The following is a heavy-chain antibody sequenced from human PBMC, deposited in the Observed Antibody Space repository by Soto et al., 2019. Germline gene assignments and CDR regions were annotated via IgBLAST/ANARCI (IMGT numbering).Heavy chain of an antibody. CDR3: ARADMGGSSLPFDY. D-gene: IGHD6-13*01. Sequence: QVQLQESGPGLVKPSGTLSLTCAVSGGSISSSNWWSWVRQPPGKGLAWIGEIYPSGSTNYNPSLKSRVTISVDKSKNQFSLTLSSVTAADTAVYYCARADMGGSSLPFDYWGQGTLVTVSS. J-gene: IGHJ4*02. V-gene: IGHV4-4*02. CDR2: IYPSGST. CDR1: GGSISSSNW.